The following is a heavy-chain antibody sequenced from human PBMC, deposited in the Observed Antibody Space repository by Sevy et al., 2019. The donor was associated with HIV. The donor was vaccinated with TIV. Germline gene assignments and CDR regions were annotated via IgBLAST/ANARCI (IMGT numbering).Heavy chain of an antibody. J-gene: IGHJ4*02. CDR3: ARDSTTRPGVLDY. CDR2: VYFTGNT. Sequence: SETLSLTCSVSGDSISSYFWTWVRQSPGKGLEWIGNVYFTGNTDYSPSLKSRVTLSLDTSKSQFSLTLKSVTAADTALYFCARDSTTRPGVLDYWGQGTLVTVSS. V-gene: IGHV4-59*01. D-gene: IGHD1-1*01. CDR1: GDSISSYF.